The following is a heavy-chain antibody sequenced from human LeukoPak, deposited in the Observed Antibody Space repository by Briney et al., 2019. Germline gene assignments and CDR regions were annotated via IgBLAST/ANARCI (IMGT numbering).Heavy chain of an antibody. Sequence: LGESLKISCQASEYSFTDYWIGWVRQMPGKGLESMGIIYPADSDTTYSPSFRGQVTISADKSISTVYLQWSSLKASDTAMYYCARQSRDGSKTRGYYFDYRGQGTLVTVSS. J-gene: IGHJ4*02. D-gene: IGHD3-10*01. CDR3: ARQSRDGSKTRGYYFDY. CDR1: EYSFTDYW. CDR2: IYPADSDT. V-gene: IGHV5-51*01.